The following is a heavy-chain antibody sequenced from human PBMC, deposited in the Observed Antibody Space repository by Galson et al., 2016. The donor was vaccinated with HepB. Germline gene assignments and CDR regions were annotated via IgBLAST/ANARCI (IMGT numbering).Heavy chain of an antibody. CDR3: LRDPAGWGMDV. D-gene: IGHD6-19*01. V-gene: IGHV3-13*01. Sequence: SLRLSCAASGFKFTSYDMHWVRQSSEKGLEWVSMIGRRGDTHYSESAKGRFTISRDTSRDSSYLQMNSLRVEDPAVYYCLRDPAGWGMDVWGRGTTVTVSS. CDR1: GFKFTSYD. CDR2: IGRRGDT. J-gene: IGHJ6*03.